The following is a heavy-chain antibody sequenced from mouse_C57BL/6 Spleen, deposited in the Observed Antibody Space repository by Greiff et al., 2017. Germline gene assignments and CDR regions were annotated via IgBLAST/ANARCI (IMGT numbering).Heavy chain of an antibody. CDR1: GFNITDYY. V-gene: IGHV14-2*01. J-gene: IGHJ1*03. CDR2: IDPEDGET. CDR3: ARYWDVGDFGG. D-gene: IGHD4-1*01. Sequence: EVQLQQSGAELVKPGASVKLSCTASGFNITDYYMHWVKQRTEQGLEWIGRIDPEDGETNYAPEFQGKATITADTSSNTAYLQLSSLTSEDTAVYYCARYWDVGDFGGWGTGATVTVA.